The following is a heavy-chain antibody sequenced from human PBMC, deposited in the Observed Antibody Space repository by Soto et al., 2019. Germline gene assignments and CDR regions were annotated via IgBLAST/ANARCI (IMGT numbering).Heavy chain of an antibody. V-gene: IGHV1-18*01. J-gene: IGHJ5*02. Sequence: ASVKVSCKASGYTFTSYGISWVRQAPGQGLEWMGWISANNGNTKYAQNFQGRVTMTTDTSTSTAYMELRSLRSDDTAVYYCAREYSPGLFDPWGQGTLVTVSS. CDR3: AREYSPGLFDP. CDR2: ISANNGNT. D-gene: IGHD2-15*01. CDR1: GYTFTSYG.